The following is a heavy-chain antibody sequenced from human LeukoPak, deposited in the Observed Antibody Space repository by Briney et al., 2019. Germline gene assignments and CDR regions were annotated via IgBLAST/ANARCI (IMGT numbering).Heavy chain of an antibody. CDR1: GFTFSSYG. V-gene: IGHV3-23*01. CDR2: ISGSGGST. Sequence: GGSLRLSCAASGFTFSSYGMSWVRQAPGKGREWVPVISGSGGSTYYADSVKGRFTLSRDNSKNTLYLQMNSLRAEDTAVYYCAKDRYTAMVKADFDYWGQGTLVTVSS. CDR3: AKDRYTAMVKADFDY. D-gene: IGHD5-18*01. J-gene: IGHJ4*02.